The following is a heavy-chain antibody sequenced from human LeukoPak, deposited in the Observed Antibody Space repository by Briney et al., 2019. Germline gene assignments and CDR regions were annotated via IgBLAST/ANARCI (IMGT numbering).Heavy chain of an antibody. D-gene: IGHD6-13*01. J-gene: IGHJ4*02. Sequence: GASVKVSCKASGYTFTGYYLHWVRQAPGQGLEWMGWINPNSGDTNYAQKFHGRVTMTRDTSISTAYMELRRLRSDDTAVYYCARGGGSAAGVFDYWGQGTLVSVSS. CDR3: ARGGGSAAGVFDY. CDR1: GYTFTGYY. CDR2: INPNSGDT. V-gene: IGHV1-2*02.